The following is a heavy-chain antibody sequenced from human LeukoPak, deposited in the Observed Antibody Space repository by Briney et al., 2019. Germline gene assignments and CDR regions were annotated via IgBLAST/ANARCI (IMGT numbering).Heavy chain of an antibody. J-gene: IGHJ4*02. CDR1: GYTFTGYY. V-gene: IGHV1-2*02. D-gene: IGHD6-13*01. Sequence: ASVKVSRKASGYTFTGYYMHRVRQAPGQGLEWMGWINPNSGGTNYAQKFQGRVTMTRDTSISTAYMELSRLRSDDTAVYYCARGGVGAAAADYWGQGTLVTVSS. CDR3: ARGGVGAAAADY. CDR2: INPNSGGT.